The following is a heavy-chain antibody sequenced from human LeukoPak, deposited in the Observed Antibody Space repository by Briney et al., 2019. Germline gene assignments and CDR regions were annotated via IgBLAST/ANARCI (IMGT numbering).Heavy chain of an antibody. CDR2: INPNSGGT. Sequence: GASVKVSCKASGYTFTGYYMHWVRQAPGQGLKWMGWINPNSGGTNYAQKFQSRVTMTRDTSISAAYMELSRLRSDDTAVYYCARSVVVPAAPDYWGQGTLVTVSS. V-gene: IGHV1-2*02. CDR3: ARSVVVPAAPDY. J-gene: IGHJ4*02. CDR1: GYTFTGYY. D-gene: IGHD2-2*01.